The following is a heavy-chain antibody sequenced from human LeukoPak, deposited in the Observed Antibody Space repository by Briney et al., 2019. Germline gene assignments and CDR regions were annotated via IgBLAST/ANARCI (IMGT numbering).Heavy chain of an antibody. Sequence: ASVKVSCKASGYTITSYHMNWVRQAPGQGLEWMGWINPNSGGTNYAQKFQGRVTMTRDTSISTAYMELSRLRSDDTAVYYCARYRTAAGKVVGAFDIWGQGTMVTVSS. D-gene: IGHD6-13*01. CDR1: GYTITSYH. J-gene: IGHJ3*02. V-gene: IGHV1-2*02. CDR2: INPNSGGT. CDR3: ARYRTAAGKVVGAFDI.